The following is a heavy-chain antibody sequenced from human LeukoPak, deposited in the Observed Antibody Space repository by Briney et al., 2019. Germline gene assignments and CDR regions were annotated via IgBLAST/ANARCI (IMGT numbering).Heavy chain of an antibody. J-gene: IGHJ4*02. CDR2: NNPNNGNT. Sequence: ASVKVSCKASGYTFTSYDINWVRQAPGQGLERMGLNNPNNGNTNFAQKLQGRVTMTTDTPTSTAYMELRSPRSDDTAVYYCARGGLLVGSITMVRGVCDYWGQGTLVTVSS. V-gene: IGHV1-18*01. CDR3: ARGGLLVGSITMVRGVCDY. D-gene: IGHD3-10*01. CDR1: GYTFTSYD.